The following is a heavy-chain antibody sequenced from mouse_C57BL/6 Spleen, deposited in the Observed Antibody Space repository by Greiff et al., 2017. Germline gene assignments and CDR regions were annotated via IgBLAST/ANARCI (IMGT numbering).Heavy chain of an antibody. Sequence: EVKLVESGPGLVKPSQSLSPTCSVTGYSITSGYYWNWIRQFPGNKLEWMGYISYDGSNNYNPSLKNRISITRDTSKNQFFLKLNSVTTEDTATYYCARSGAYYSNGAMDYWGQGTSVTVSS. J-gene: IGHJ4*01. V-gene: IGHV3-6*01. D-gene: IGHD2-5*01. CDR2: ISYDGSN. CDR1: GYSITSGYY. CDR3: ARSGAYYSNGAMDY.